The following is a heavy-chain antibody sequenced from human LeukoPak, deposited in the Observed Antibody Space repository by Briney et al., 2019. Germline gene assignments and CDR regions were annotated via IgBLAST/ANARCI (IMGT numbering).Heavy chain of an antibody. Sequence: PGGSLRLACAAAGFTVSSYAMHWGRQAGGKWLEWGAVISYDGSNKYYADSEKVRFTKSRDNSKNTLYLQMNSLRAEDTAVYYCAREQWLDGLFDAFDISGEGTMVGDS. J-gene: IGHJ3*02. CDR3: AREQWLDGLFDAFDI. CDR1: GFTVSSYA. V-gene: IGHV3-30*04. CDR2: ISYDGSNK. D-gene: IGHD6-19*01.